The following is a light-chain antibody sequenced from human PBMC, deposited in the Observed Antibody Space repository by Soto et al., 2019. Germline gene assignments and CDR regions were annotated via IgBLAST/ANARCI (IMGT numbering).Light chain of an antibody. CDR1: SSDVGGYNY. CDR3: SSYAGSRNYV. Sequence: QSVLTQPPSASGSPGQSVTISCTGTSSDVGGYNYVSWYQQHPGKAPKLMIYEVNKRPSGVPDRFSGSKSGNTASLTVSGLQAEDEADYYCSSYAGSRNYVFGTGTKATVL. V-gene: IGLV2-8*01. CDR2: EVN. J-gene: IGLJ1*01.